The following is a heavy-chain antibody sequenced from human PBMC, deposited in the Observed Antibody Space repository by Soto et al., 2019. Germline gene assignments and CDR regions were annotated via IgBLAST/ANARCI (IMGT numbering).Heavy chain of an antibody. Sequence: SGPTLVNPTQTLTLTCTFSGFSLSTSGMRVSWIRQPPGRALEWLARIDWDDDKFYSTSLKTRLTISKDTSKNQVVLTMTNMDPVDTATYYCARSWGSYLDAFDIWGQGTMVTVSS. V-gene: IGHV2-70*04. CDR2: IDWDDDK. J-gene: IGHJ3*02. CDR1: GFSLSTSGMR. CDR3: ARSWGSYLDAFDI. D-gene: IGHD1-26*01.